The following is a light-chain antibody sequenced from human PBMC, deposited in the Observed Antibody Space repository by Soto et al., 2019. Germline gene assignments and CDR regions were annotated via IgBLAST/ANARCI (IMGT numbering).Light chain of an antibody. J-gene: IGKJ1*01. V-gene: IGKV3-20*01. CDR3: QQCATPPLT. Sequence: DIVLTQSPGTLSLSPGERATLPCRASQSVGNNYIAWYQQKPGQAPRLLIYDASSRATGIPDRFSGSGSGTDFTLTINRLEPEDFAVYYCQQCATPPLTFGQGTKVDNK. CDR1: QSVGNNY. CDR2: DAS.